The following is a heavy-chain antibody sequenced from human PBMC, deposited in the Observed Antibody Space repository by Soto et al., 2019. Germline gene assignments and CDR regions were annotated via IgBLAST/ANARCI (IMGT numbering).Heavy chain of an antibody. Sequence: QVRLVQSGAEVKKPGASVKVSCKASGYTFTIYTIHWVRQAPGQRLEWMGCINAGNGNTKYSQKFQVRVTITSDTSATTAYMELSSLRSEDTAVYYCAREGRYGDYFDFWGQGTLVTVSS. V-gene: IGHV1-3*01. CDR1: GYTFTIYT. CDR3: AREGRYGDYFDF. CDR2: INAGNGNT. J-gene: IGHJ4*02. D-gene: IGHD4-17*01.